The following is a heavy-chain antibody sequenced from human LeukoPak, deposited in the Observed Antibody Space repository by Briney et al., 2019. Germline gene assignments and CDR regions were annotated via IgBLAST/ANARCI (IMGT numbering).Heavy chain of an antibody. V-gene: IGHV4-59*01. Sequence: SETLSLTCTVSGGSISSYYWSWIRQPPGKGLEWIGYIYYSGSTNYNPSLKSRVTISVDTSKNQFSLKLSSVTAADTAVYYCARDSRAPLDSGSSLYYYYGMDVWGQGTTVTVSS. D-gene: IGHD6-6*01. CDR1: GGSISSYY. CDR2: IYYSGST. J-gene: IGHJ6*02. CDR3: ARDSRAPLDSGSSLYYYYGMDV.